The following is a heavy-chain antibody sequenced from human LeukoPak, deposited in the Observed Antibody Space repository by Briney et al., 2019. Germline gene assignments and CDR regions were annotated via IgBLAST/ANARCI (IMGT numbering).Heavy chain of an antibody. D-gene: IGHD1-26*01. CDR3: ARAIGSCYRLYFDL. CDR1: GGSVSSGSYY. J-gene: IGHJ2*01. CDR2: IYYSGST. V-gene: IGHV4-61*01. Sequence: SETLSLTCTVSGGSVSSGSYYWSWIRQPPGKGLEWIGYIYYSGSTNYNPSLKSRVTISVDTSKNQFSLKLSSVTAADTAVYYCARAIGSCYRLYFDLWGRGTLVTVSS.